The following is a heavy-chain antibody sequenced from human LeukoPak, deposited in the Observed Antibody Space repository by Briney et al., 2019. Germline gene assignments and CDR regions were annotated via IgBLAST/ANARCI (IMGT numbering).Heavy chain of an antibody. J-gene: IGHJ4*02. V-gene: IGHV4-39*07. CDR2: IYYTGST. Sequence: SETLSLTCTVSGGSISSSSYYWGWIRQSPGKGLEWIGSIYYTGSTYYNPSLKSRVTISLDTSKNQFSLKLSSVTAADTAVYYCAREDYFVPYWGQGTLVAVSS. CDR3: AREDYFVPY. D-gene: IGHD3-10*02. CDR1: GGSISSSSYY.